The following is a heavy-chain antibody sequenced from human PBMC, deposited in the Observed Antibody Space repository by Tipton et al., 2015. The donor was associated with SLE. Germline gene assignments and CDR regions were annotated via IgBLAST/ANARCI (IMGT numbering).Heavy chain of an antibody. CDR2: IYYSGST. J-gene: IGHJ4*02. D-gene: IGHD3-22*01. Sequence: TLSLTCTVSGGSISNYYWSWIRQPPGKGLEWIGYIYYSGSTNYNPSLKSRVTISVDTSKNQFSLKLSSVTAADTAVYYCARGYDSTRGLLGWFFDYWGQGTLVTVSS. CDR1: GGSISNYY. V-gene: IGHV4-59*01. CDR3: ARGYDSTRGLLGWFFDY.